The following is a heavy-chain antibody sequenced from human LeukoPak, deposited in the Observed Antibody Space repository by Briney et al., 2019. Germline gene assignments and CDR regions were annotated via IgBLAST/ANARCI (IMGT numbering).Heavy chain of an antibody. CDR3: AKDPYGDYGNWFDP. CDR2: ISYDGSNE. CDR1: GFTFNNYG. D-gene: IGHD4-17*01. V-gene: IGHV3-30*18. Sequence: PGGSLRLSCAASGFTFNNYGMHWVRQAPGKGLEWVAVISYDGSNEYYAGSVKGRFTISRDNSKNTLYLQMISLRSEDTALYYCAKDPYGDYGNWFDPWGQGTLVTVSS. J-gene: IGHJ5*02.